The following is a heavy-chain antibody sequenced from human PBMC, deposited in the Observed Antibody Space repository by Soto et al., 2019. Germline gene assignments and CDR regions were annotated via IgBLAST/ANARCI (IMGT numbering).Heavy chain of an antibody. J-gene: IGHJ4*02. Sequence: KPSETLSLTCTVSGGSISSYYWSWIRQSAGQGLEWIGRIYPGGSTNYNPSLKSRVTMSADTSKNQFSLRLTSVTAADTAVYYCARANVGPPGGGSWIMPFDFWGQGTLVTVSS. CDR1: GGSISSYY. CDR2: IYPGGST. V-gene: IGHV4-4*07. D-gene: IGHD2-15*01. CDR3: ARANVGPPGGGSWIMPFDF.